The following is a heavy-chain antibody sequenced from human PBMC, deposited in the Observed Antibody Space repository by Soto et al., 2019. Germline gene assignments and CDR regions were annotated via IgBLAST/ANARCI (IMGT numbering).Heavy chain of an antibody. Sequence: QVQLVQSGAEVKKPGASVKVSCKASGYTFTSYAMHWVRQAPGQRLEWMGWINAGNGNTKYSQKFQGRVTITRDTSARTAYMELSSLRSEDTAVYYCAREGDTAMVTNYYYGMDVWGQGTTVTVSS. CDR3: AREGDTAMVTNYYYGMDV. J-gene: IGHJ6*02. V-gene: IGHV1-3*01. CDR2: INAGNGNT. CDR1: GYTFTSYA. D-gene: IGHD5-18*01.